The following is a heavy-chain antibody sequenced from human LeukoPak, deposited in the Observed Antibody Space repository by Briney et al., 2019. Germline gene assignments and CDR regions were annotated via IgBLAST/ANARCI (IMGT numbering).Heavy chain of an antibody. CDR1: GYTFTSYD. CDR2: MNPNSGNT. V-gene: IGHV1-8*03. Sequence: ASVKVSCKASGYTFTSYDINWVRQATGQGLEWMGWMNPNSGNTGYAQKFQGRVTITRNTSISTAYMELSSLRSEDTAVYYCARALRGVVPAATKVYYYYMDVWGKGTTVTVFS. CDR3: ARALRGVVPAATKVYYYYMDV. D-gene: IGHD2-2*01. J-gene: IGHJ6*03.